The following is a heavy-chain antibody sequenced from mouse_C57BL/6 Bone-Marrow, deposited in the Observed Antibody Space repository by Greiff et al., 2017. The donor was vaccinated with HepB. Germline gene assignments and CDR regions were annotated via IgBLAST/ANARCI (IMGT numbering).Heavy chain of an antibody. V-gene: IGHV1-80*01. J-gene: IGHJ2*01. Sequence: VQLQQSGAELVKPGASVKISCKASGYAFSSYWMNWVKQRPGKGLEWIGQIYPGDGDTNYNGKFKGKATLTADKSSSTAYMQLSSLTSEDSAVYFCARGGFYYYGSSYPFDYWGQGTTLTVSS. CDR3: ARGGFYYYGSSYPFDY. D-gene: IGHD1-1*01. CDR2: IYPGDGDT. CDR1: GYAFSSYW.